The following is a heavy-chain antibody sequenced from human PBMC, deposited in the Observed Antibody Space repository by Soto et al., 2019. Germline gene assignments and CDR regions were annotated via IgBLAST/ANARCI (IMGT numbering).Heavy chain of an antibody. CDR1: GGSFSGYY. J-gene: IGHJ4*02. V-gene: IGHV4-34*01. CDR3: ARVSVPAARSFDY. CDR2: INHSGST. Sequence: QVQLQQWGAGLLKPSETLSLTCAVYGGSFSGYYWSWIRQPPGKGLEWIGEINHSGSTNYNPSLKSRVTISVDTSKTQFSLKLSSVPAADTAVYYCARVSVPAARSFDYWGQGTLVTVSS. D-gene: IGHD2-2*01.